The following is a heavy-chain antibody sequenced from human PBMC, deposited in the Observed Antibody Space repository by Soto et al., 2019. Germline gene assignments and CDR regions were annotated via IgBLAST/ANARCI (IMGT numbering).Heavy chain of an antibody. Sequence: HPGGSLRLSCAASGFTFDDYAMHWVRQAPGKGLEWVSGISWNSGSIGYADSVKGRFTISRDNAKNSLYLQMNSLRAEDTALYYCAKDSNNWNDGAFDYWGQGTLVTVSS. CDR2: ISWNSGSI. CDR3: AKDSNNWNDGAFDY. J-gene: IGHJ4*02. V-gene: IGHV3-9*01. D-gene: IGHD1-1*01. CDR1: GFTFDDYA.